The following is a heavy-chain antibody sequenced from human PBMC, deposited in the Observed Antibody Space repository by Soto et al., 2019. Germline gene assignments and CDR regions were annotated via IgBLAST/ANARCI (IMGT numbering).Heavy chain of an antibody. CDR2: ISYDGSNK. D-gene: IGHD6-19*01. CDR3: AKDQGIAVAGNYYGMDV. Sequence: QVQLVESGGGVAQPGRSLRLSCAASGFTFSSYGRHWVRQAPGKGLEWVAVISYDGSNKYYADSVKGRFTISRDNSKNTLYLQMNSLRAEDTAVYYCAKDQGIAVAGNYYGMDVWGQGTTVTVSS. CDR1: GFTFSSYG. J-gene: IGHJ6*02. V-gene: IGHV3-30*18.